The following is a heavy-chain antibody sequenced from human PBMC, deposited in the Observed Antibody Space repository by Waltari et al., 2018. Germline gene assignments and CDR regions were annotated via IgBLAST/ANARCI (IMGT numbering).Heavy chain of an antibody. V-gene: IGHV1-69*02. D-gene: IGHD2-15*01. CDR2: IIPILGIA. CDR1: GGTFSSYP. J-gene: IGHJ4*02. Sequence: QVQLVQSGAEVKKPGSSVKVSCKASGGTFSSYPISRVRLAPGQGLEWMGRIIPILGIANYAQKFQGRVTITADKSTSTAYMELSSLRSEDTAVYYCARDGGNPKGQMGYWGQGTLVTVSS. CDR3: ARDGGNPKGQMGY.